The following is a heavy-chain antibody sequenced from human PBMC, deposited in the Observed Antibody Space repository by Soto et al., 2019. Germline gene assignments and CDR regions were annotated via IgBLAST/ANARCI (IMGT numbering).Heavy chain of an antibody. CDR1: GYTFTEYA. CDR3: ATQAYDY. CDR2: INTGNGDT. Sequence: QVHLVQSGAEVKKPGASVTISCKTSGYTFTEYAMHWVRHAPGRGLEWAGWINTGNGDTRYSPKLQGRVTITSDASASTAYLGLSRLKFEDTAIYYCATQAYDYWGQGTQVAVAS. D-gene: IGHD2-21*01. J-gene: IGHJ4*02. V-gene: IGHV1-3*04.